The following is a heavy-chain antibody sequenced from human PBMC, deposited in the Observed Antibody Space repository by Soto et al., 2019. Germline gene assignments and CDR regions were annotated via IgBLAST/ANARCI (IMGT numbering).Heavy chain of an antibody. V-gene: IGHV3-23*01. CDR1: GFTFSACA. J-gene: IGHJ4*02. CDR2: ISDSGSST. CDR3: AKSPLVLTRYFFDY. Sequence: EVRLLGSGGGLKQPGGSLRLSCSASGFTFSACAMTWVRQAPGKGLEWVSAISDSGSSTYYADSVKGRFTISRDNSENPLYLQMDSLRAEDTAIYYCAKSPLVLTRYFFDYWGQGILVTVSS. D-gene: IGHD3-10*01.